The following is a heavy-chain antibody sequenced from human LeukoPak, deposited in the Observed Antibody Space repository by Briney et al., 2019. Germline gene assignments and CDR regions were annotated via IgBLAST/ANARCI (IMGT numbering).Heavy chain of an antibody. CDR1: YGSISDISYY. Sequence: SETLSLTCTVSYGSISDISYYWGWIRQPPGKGLEWIGSIYYSGRTYYNSSLKSRVTISVDTSKNQFSPKLSSVTAADTAVYYCARALGSSVTHYYMDVWGKGTTVTVSS. D-gene: IGHD6-6*01. CDR2: IYYSGRT. J-gene: IGHJ6*03. V-gene: IGHV4-39*07. CDR3: ARALGSSVTHYYMDV.